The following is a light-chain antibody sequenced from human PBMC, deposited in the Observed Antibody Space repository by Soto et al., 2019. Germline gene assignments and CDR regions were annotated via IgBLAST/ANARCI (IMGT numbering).Light chain of an antibody. J-gene: IGLJ3*02. CDR2: FDS. Sequence: SYELTQPPSVSVAPGKTARIPCGGNNIGGQDVHWYQQKPVRAPVLVIYFDSDRPSGIPERFSGSNSGNTATLTISRVEAGDEADYYCQVWDSSSDHRGVFGGGTTLTVL. CDR3: QVWDSSSDHRGV. CDR1: NIGGQD. V-gene: IGLV3-21*04.